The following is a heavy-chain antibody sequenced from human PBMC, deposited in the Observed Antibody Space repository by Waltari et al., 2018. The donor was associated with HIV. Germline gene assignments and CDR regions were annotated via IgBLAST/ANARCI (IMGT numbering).Heavy chain of an antibody. CDR2: ISYDGRNK. V-gene: IGHV3-30*01. CDR1: GFTFSSYA. D-gene: IGHD4-17*01. Sequence: QVQLVESGGGVVQPGRSLRLSCAASGFTFSSYATPWVRQAPGKGLEWVAVISYDGRNKYYADSVKGRFTISRDNSKNTLYLQMNSLRAEDTAVYYCARPMNYGDYPYYFDYWGQGTLVTVSS. J-gene: IGHJ4*02. CDR3: ARPMNYGDYPYYFDY.